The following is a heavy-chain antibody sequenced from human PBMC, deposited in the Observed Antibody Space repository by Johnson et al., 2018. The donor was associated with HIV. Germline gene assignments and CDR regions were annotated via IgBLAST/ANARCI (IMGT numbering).Heavy chain of an antibody. J-gene: IGHJ3*02. D-gene: IGHD6-6*01. Sequence: QVQLVESGGGVVQPGGSLRLSCAASGFTFSSYGMHWVRQAPGKGLAWVAFIRYDGSNKYYADSVTGRLPISRDNSKNTLYLQMNGLRAEDTAVYYCAKDQSLLAAPPDAFDIWGQGTMVTVSS. V-gene: IGHV3-30*02. CDR1: GFTFSSYG. CDR3: AKDQSLLAAPPDAFDI. CDR2: IRYDGSNK.